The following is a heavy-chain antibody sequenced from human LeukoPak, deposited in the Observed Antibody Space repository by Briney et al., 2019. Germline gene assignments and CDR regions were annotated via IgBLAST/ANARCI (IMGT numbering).Heavy chain of an antibody. CDR3: ASRGYNLYYYYYMDV. V-gene: IGHV1-2*02. J-gene: IGHJ6*03. D-gene: IGHD5-24*01. Sequence: ASVKVSCKASGYTFTGYYMHWVRQAPGQGLEWMGWINPNSGGTNYAQKFQGRVTMTRDTSISTAYMELSRLRSDDTAVYYCASRGYNLYYYYYMDVWGEGTTVTVSS. CDR2: INPNSGGT. CDR1: GYTFTGYY.